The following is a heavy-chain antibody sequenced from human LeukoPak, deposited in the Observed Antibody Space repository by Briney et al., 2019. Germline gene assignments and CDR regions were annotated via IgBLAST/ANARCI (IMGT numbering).Heavy chain of an antibody. CDR1: GFTFSSYS. D-gene: IGHD2-2*01. CDR2: ISSSSYI. Sequence: GGSLGLSCAASGFTFSSYSMNWVRQAPGKGLEWVSSISSSSYIYYADSVKGRFTISRDNAKNSLYLQMNSLRAEDTAVYYCARGTLGYCSSTSCYGAFDIWGQGTMVTVSS. V-gene: IGHV3-21*01. J-gene: IGHJ3*02. CDR3: ARGTLGYCSSTSCYGAFDI.